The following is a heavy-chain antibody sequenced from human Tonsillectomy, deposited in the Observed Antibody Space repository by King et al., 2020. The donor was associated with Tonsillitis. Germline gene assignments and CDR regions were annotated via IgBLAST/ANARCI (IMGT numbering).Heavy chain of an antibody. V-gene: IGHV4-59*01. Sequence: QLQESGPGLVKPSETLSLTCTVSGGSISSYYWSWIRQPPGKGLEWIGYIFYSGSTNYNPSLKSRVTMSVDTSKNQFSLKLSSVTAADTAVYYCARGSGSSYYYYGMDVWGQGTTVTVSS. CDR1: GGSISSYY. CDR2: IFYSGST. J-gene: IGHJ6*02. D-gene: IGHD6-6*01. CDR3: ARGSGSSYYYYGMDV.